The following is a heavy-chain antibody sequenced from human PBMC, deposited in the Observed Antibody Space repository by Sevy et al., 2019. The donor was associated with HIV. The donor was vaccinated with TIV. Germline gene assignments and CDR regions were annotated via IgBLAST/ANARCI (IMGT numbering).Heavy chain of an antibody. J-gene: IGHJ6*02. Sequence: ASVKVSCKASGYTFTSYGISWVRQAPGQGLEWMGWISAYNGNTNYAQKLQGRVTMTTDTSTSTAYMELRSLGSDDTTVYYCARDRGITMVRGVSYYHGMDVWGQGTTVTVSS. D-gene: IGHD3-10*01. CDR3: ARDRGITMVRGVSYYHGMDV. CDR1: GYTFTSYG. V-gene: IGHV1-18*01. CDR2: ISAYNGNT.